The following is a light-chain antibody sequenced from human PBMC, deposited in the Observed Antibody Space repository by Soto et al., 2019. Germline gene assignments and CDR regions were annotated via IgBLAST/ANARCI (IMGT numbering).Light chain of an antibody. J-gene: IGKJ1*01. CDR1: QSVGSN. V-gene: IGKV3-15*01. CDR3: QQYNNRPPWT. Sequence: EIVMTQSPATLSVSPGERATLSCRASQSVGSNLAWYQQKPGQAPRLLMYGASTRATGIPAWFSGSGSGAEFTLTISSLQSEDFAVYYCQQYNNRPPWTFGQGTKVEIK. CDR2: GAS.